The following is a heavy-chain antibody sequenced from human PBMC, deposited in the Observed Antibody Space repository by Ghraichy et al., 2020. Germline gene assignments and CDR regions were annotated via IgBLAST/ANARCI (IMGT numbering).Heavy chain of an antibody. CDR2: INPNSGGP. Sequence: ASVKVSCKASGYTFTAYFMHWVRQAPGQGLEWVGRINPNSGGPYYAQKFQGRVTMTRDTSISTAFLELTSLPSDDTAVYYCASERLVSPAAPLDYWGQGTLITVAS. V-gene: IGHV1-2*02. J-gene: IGHJ4*02. CDR1: GYTFTAYF. D-gene: IGHD2-2*01. CDR3: ASERLVSPAAPLDY.